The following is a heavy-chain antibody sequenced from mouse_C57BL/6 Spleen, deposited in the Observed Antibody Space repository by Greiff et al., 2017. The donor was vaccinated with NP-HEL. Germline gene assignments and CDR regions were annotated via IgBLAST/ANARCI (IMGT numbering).Heavy chain of an antibody. CDR2: IYPSDSET. Sequence: QVQLQQPGAELVRPGSSVKLSCKASGYTFTSYWMDWVKQRPGQGLEWIGNIYPSDSETHYNQKFKDKATLTVDKSSSTAYLQLSSLTSEDSAVFYCAALLGAWFAYWGQGTLVTVSA. D-gene: IGHD4-1*01. V-gene: IGHV1-61*01. J-gene: IGHJ3*01. CDR1: GYTFTSYW. CDR3: AALLGAWFAY.